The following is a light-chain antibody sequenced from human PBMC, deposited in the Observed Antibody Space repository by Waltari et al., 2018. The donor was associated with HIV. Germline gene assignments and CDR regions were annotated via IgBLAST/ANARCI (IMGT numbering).Light chain of an antibody. CDR2: DVS. CDR3: CSYGGRRI. CDR1: SSDIGVYNY. Sequence: QSALTQPRSVSGSPGQSVTISCTGTSSDIGVYNYVSWYQQHAGKAPKLVIDDVSKRPSGVPDRFSGSKSGNTASLTISGLQPEDEADYHCCSYGGRRIFAGGTKLTVL. V-gene: IGLV2-11*01. J-gene: IGLJ2*01.